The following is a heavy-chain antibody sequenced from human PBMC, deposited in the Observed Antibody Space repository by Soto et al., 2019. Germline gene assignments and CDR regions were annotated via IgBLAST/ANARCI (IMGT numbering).Heavy chain of an antibody. CDR2: TRHDGSNT. D-gene: IGHD1-26*01. Sequence: QVQLVESGGGVVQPGRSLRLSCAASGFNFGGYGMHWVRQAPGKGLEWVAITRHDGSNTYYADSVRGRFTISRDNSKNTLYLPMNSLTVEDTAVYYCVRDGVGATTYFGYCDYWGQGTLITVSS. CDR1: GFNFGGYG. V-gene: IGHV3-33*01. J-gene: IGHJ4*02. CDR3: VRDGVGATTYFGYCDY.